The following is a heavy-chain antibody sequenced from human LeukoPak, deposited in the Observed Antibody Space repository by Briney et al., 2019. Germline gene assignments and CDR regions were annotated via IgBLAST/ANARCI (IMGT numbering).Heavy chain of an antibody. J-gene: IGHJ4*02. D-gene: IGHD3-22*01. CDR2: IYSGGNT. Sequence: GGSLRLSCAASGLTVSSNCMSWVRQAPGKGLECVSFIYSGGNTYYADSVKGRFTISRDNSKNTVHLQMNSLRAEDTAMYYCARRAGDYSHPYDYWGQGTLVTVSS. V-gene: IGHV3-53*01. CDR1: GLTVSSNC. CDR3: ARRAGDYSHPYDY.